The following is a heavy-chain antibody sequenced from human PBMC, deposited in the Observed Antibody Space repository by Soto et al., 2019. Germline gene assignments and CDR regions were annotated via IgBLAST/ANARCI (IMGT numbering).Heavy chain of an antibody. J-gene: IGHJ4*02. CDR1: RFTFSSYD. V-gene: IGHV3-23*01. CDR2: ISVSGGST. Sequence: EVQLLESGGGLVQPGGSLRLSCAASRFTFSSYDMCWVRQAPGKGLEWVSSISVSGGSTYYADSVKGRFTISRDNSKNTLYLQITSLRAEDTAVYYCAKDGYSITRNKPLDYWGQGTLVTVSS. D-gene: IGHD2-2*01. CDR3: AKDGYSITRNKPLDY.